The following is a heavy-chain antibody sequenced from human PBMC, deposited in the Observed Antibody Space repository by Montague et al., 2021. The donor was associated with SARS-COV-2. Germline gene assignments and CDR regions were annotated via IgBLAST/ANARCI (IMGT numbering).Heavy chain of an antibody. V-gene: IGHV3-23*01. D-gene: IGHD6-19*01. CDR1: GFTFSTYA. J-gene: IGHJ4*02. CDR3: AKDLEQWLVGRDYFDY. CDR2: VSSIGGST. Sequence: SLGLSCPASGFTFSTYAMSWVRQAPGKGLEWVSTVSSIGGSTFYADSVKGRFTVSRDNSKNTLYLQMNSLRAEDTAVYYCAKDLEQWLVGRDYFDYWGQGTLVTVSS.